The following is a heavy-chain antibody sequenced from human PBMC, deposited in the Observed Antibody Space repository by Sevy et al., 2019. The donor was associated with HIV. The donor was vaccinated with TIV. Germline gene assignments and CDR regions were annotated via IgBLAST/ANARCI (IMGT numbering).Heavy chain of an antibody. CDR3: AKGPDYGDYVGWIDP. J-gene: IGHJ5*02. D-gene: IGHD4-17*01. CDR2: ISGSGDST. CDR1: GFTFSSSA. Sequence: GGSLRLSCVASGFTFSSSAMSWVRQAPGNGLEWVSTISGSGDSTYFADSVKGRFTISRDNSKNTLYLQMDSLRAEGTAVYYCAKGPDYGDYVGWIDPWGQGTLVTVSS. V-gene: IGHV3-23*01.